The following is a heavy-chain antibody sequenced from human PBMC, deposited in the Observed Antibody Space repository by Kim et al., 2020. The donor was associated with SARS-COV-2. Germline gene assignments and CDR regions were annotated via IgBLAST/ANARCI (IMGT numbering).Heavy chain of an antibody. D-gene: IGHD3-10*01. CDR3: ANGSGGYYRPDKYGMDV. V-gene: IGHV3-33*06. Sequence: GGSLRLSCAASGFTFSSYGMHWVRQAPGKGLEWVAVIWYDGSNKYYADSVKGRFTISRDNSKNTLYLQMNSLRAEDTAVYYCANGSGGYYRPDKYGMDVWGQGTTVTVSS. CDR2: IWYDGSNK. J-gene: IGHJ6*02. CDR1: GFTFSSYG.